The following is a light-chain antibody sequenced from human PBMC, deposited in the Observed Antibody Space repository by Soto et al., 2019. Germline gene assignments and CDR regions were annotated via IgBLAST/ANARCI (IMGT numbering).Light chain of an antibody. CDR1: QSVSSY. J-gene: IGKJ2*01. CDR3: QQRSNWPSYT. CDR2: DAS. V-gene: IGKV3-11*01. Sequence: EIVLTQSPATLSLSPGERATLSSRASQSVSSYLAWYQQKPGRAPRLLIYDASNRATGIPARFSGSGSGTDFTLTISSLEPEDFAVYYCQQRSNWPSYTFGQGTKLEIK.